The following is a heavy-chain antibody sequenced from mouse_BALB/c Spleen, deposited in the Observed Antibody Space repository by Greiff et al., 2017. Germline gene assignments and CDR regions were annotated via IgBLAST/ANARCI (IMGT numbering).Heavy chain of an antibody. Sequence: EVQVVESGGGLVKPGGSLKLSCAASGFTFSSYAMSWVRQTPEKRLEWVASISSGGSTYYPDSVKGRFTISRDNARNILYLQMSSLRSEDTAMYYCAREDQAAWCAYWGQGTLVTVSA. V-gene: IGHV5-6-5*01. CDR1: GFTFSSYA. CDR3: AREDQAAWCAY. J-gene: IGHJ3*01. CDR2: ISSGGST.